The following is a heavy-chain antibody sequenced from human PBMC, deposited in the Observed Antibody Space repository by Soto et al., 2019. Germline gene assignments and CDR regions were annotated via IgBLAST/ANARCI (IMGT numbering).Heavy chain of an antibody. Sequence: LRLSCAASGFTFSSYAMSWVRQAPGKGLEWVSAISGSGGSTYYADSVKGRFTISRDNSKNTLYLQMNSLRAEDTAVYYCAKVFRRLYYYYGMDVWGQGTTVTVSS. D-gene: IGHD6-25*01. J-gene: IGHJ6*02. CDR2: ISGSGGST. CDR3: AKVFRRLYYYYGMDV. CDR1: GFTFSSYA. V-gene: IGHV3-23*01.